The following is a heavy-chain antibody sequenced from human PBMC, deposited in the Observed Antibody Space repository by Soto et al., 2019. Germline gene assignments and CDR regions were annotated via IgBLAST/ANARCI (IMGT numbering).Heavy chain of an antibody. V-gene: IGHV1-69*12. Sequence: QVQLVQSGAEVKKPGSSVKVSCKASGGTFSTYTMSWVRQAPGQGLEWMGGIIPMFGTTTYAENFQGRVTITADESKITAYMELTSLRSEDTAVYYCTRDLYYFDSSAYYGHNWFDPWGQGTRVTVSS. CDR2: IIPMFGTT. CDR1: GGTFSTYT. D-gene: IGHD3-22*01. CDR3: TRDLYYFDSSAYYGHNWFDP. J-gene: IGHJ5*02.